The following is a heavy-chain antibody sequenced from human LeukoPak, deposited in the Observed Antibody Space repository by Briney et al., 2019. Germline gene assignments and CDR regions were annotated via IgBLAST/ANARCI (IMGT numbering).Heavy chain of an antibody. CDR1: GGSFSGYY. J-gene: IGHJ4*02. D-gene: IGHD3-10*01. Sequence: PSETLSLTCAVYGGSFSGYYWSWIRQPPGKGLEWIGEINHSGSTNYNPSLKSRVTISVDTSKNQFSLKLSSVTAADTAAYYCARLGTENYGSGSYYNETADYWGQGTLVTVSS. CDR2: INHSGST. CDR3: ARLGTENYGSGSYYNETADY. V-gene: IGHV4-34*01.